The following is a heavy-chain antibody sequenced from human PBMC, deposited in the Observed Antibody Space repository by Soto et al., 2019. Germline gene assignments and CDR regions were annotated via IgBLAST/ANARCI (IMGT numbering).Heavy chain of an antibody. V-gene: IGHV4-59*01. CDR3: AKYRRTEADGYTLDF. D-gene: IGHD5-12*01. J-gene: IGHJ4*02. Sequence: PSETLSLTCAVSGGSINTYYWSWVRQPPGKGLEWIGNIHHSGSTNYNPSLESRVTISIDTSKNQFSLKLTSVTAADTAVYYCAKYRRTEADGYTLDFWGQGTLVTVSS. CDR2: IHHSGST. CDR1: GGSINTYY.